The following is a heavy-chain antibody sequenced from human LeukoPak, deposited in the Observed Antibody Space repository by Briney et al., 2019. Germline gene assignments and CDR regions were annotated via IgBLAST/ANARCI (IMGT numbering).Heavy chain of an antibody. CDR3: ARAVVPAAIISGNFWFDP. D-gene: IGHD2-2*01. CDR2: IYYSGST. V-gene: IGHV4-31*03. Sequence: SETLSLTCTVSGGSISSGGYYWSWIRQHPGKGLEWIGYIYYSGSTYYNPSLKSRVTISVDTSKSQFSLKLSSVTAADTAVYYCARAVVPAAIISGNFWFDPWGQGTLVTVSS. J-gene: IGHJ5*02. CDR1: GGSISSGGYY.